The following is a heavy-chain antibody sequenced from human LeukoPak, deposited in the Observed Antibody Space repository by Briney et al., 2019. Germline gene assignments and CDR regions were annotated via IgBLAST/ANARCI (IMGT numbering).Heavy chain of an antibody. Sequence: SETLSLTCTVSGGSISSSSLYWGWIRQPPGKALEWIGSISYSGSTYYNPSLKSRVTISADTSKNQFSLKVSSVAAADTAVYYCARHRDGYNRPFDYWGQGTLVTASS. CDR3: ARHRDGYNRPFDY. CDR1: GGSISSSSLY. J-gene: IGHJ4*02. CDR2: ISYSGST. D-gene: IGHD5-24*01. V-gene: IGHV4-39*01.